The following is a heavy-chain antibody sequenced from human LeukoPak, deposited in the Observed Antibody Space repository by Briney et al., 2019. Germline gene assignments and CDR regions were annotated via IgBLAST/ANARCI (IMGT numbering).Heavy chain of an antibody. Sequence: GGSLRISCAGSGFTFSSYWMSWIRQAPGKGLEWVANIKQDGSETYYVDSVKGRFTFSRDNAKTSLYLQMNSLRAEDTAVYYCARDAGGYGFYGDYWGQGTLVTVSS. CDR3: ARDAGGYGFYGDY. CDR2: IKQDGSET. CDR1: GFTFSSYW. D-gene: IGHD5-18*01. J-gene: IGHJ4*02. V-gene: IGHV3-7*01.